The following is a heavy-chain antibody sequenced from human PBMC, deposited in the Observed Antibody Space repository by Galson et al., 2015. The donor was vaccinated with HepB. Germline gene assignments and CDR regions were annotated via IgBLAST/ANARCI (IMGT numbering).Heavy chain of an antibody. CDR2: ISASGIST. J-gene: IGHJ4*02. D-gene: IGHD4-17*01. CDR3: AKDGTYYDYGDSYFDS. Sequence: SLRLSCAASGFTFNTYAMNWVRQAPGKGLGWVSAISASGISTYYADSVRGRFTISRDNSKNTLYLQMDIVEAEDTAIYYCAKDGTYYDYGDSYFDSWGQGALVSVST. CDR1: GFTFNTYA. V-gene: IGHV3-23*01.